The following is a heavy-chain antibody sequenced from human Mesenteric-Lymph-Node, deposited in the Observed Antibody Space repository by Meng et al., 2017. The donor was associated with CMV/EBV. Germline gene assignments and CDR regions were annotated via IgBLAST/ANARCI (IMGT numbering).Heavy chain of an antibody. CDR2: IYPGDSDT. Sequence: LKISCKGSGYNFDTYWIGWVRQMPGKGLEWMGIIYPGDSDTRYSPSFQGQVTISADKSINTAYLQWNSLKASDTAMYYCARQRICDSWGQGTLVTVSS. CDR1: GYNFDTYW. V-gene: IGHV5-51*01. CDR3: ARQRICDS. J-gene: IGHJ4*02.